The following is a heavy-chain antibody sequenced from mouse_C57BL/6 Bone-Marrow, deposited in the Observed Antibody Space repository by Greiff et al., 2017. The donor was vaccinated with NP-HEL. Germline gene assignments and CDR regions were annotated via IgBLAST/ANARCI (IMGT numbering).Heavy chain of an antibody. J-gene: IGHJ3*01. Sequence: QVQLQQPGAELVRPGSSVKLSCKASGYTFTSYWMHWVKQRPIQGLEWIGNIDPSDSETHYIQKFKDKATLTVDKSSTTASMQLSSLTSEDSAVYYCARPYDYDVAWFAYWGQGTLVTVAA. CDR3: ARPYDYDVAWFAY. V-gene: IGHV1-52*01. CDR2: IDPSDSET. CDR1: GYTFTSYW. D-gene: IGHD2-4*01.